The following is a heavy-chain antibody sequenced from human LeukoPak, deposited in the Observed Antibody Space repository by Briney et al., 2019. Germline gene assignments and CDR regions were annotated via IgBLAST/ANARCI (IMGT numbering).Heavy chain of an antibody. D-gene: IGHD5-18*01. V-gene: IGHV4-34*01. Sequence: SETLSLTCAVYNGFDNLYFMLVRQPPGKGLEWIGEMTYRGSANYNPSLRSRVTISINVSQRQFSLILKSVTAADTATYYCARTRDTALNYFDVWGRGTLVTVSS. CDR2: MTYRGSA. CDR3: ARTRDTALNYFDV. J-gene: IGHJ2*01. CDR1: NGFDNLYF.